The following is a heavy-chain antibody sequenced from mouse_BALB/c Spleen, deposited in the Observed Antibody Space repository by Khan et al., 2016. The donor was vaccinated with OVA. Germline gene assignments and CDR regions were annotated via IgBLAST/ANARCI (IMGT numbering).Heavy chain of an antibody. Sequence: VQLKESGPGLVAPSQSLSITCTVSGFSLNDYGVSWIRQPPGKGLEWLGVIWGGGSTYYNSALKSRLSISKDNSKSQVFLKMSSLQTDDTAMYYCAKGVWSYYYAVDYWGQGTSVTVSS. CDR1: GFSLNDYG. V-gene: IGHV2-6-5*01. CDR2: IWGGGST. CDR3: AKGVWSYYYAVDY. J-gene: IGHJ4*01.